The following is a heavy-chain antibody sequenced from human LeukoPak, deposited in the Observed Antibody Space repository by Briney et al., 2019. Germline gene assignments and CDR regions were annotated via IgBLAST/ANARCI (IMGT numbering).Heavy chain of an antibody. CDR3: ARYVRIAAAGTASDAFDI. CDR2: INPNSGGT. V-gene: IGHV1-2*02. CDR1: GYTFTGYY. J-gene: IGHJ3*02. D-gene: IGHD6-13*01. Sequence: ASVKVSCKTSGYTFTGYYLHWVRQAPGQGLEWMAWINPNSGGTNYAQKFQGRVTMTRDTSITTAYMELSRLKSDDTAVYYCARYVRIAAAGTASDAFDIWGQGTMVTVSS.